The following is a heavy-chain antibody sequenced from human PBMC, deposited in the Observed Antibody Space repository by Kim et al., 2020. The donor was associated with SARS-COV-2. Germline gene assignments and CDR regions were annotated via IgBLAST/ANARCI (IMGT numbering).Heavy chain of an antibody. CDR2: ISSSSSYI. D-gene: IGHD3-9*01. J-gene: IGHJ6*02. CDR1: GFTFSSYS. Sequence: GGSLRLSCAASGFTFSSYSMNWVRQAPGKGLEWVSSISSSSSYIYYADSVKGRFTISRDNAKNSLYLQMNSLRAEDTAVYYCAGDLRYFDWFAYYYYGMDVWGQGTTVTVSS. V-gene: IGHV3-21*01. CDR3: AGDLRYFDWFAYYYYGMDV.